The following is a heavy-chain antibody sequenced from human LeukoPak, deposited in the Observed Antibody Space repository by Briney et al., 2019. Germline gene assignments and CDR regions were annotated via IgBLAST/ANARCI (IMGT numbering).Heavy chain of an antibody. D-gene: IGHD4-17*01. CDR2: IRSKAYGGTT. J-gene: IGHJ4*02. CDR1: GFTFGDYA. V-gene: IGHV3-49*03. Sequence: GGSLRLSCTASGFTFGDYAMSWLRQAPGKGLEWVGFIRSKAYGGTTEYAASVKGRFTISRDDSKSIAYLQMNSLKTEDTAVYYCTGSNDYGDYVDYWGQGTLVTVSS. CDR3: TGSNDYGDYVDY.